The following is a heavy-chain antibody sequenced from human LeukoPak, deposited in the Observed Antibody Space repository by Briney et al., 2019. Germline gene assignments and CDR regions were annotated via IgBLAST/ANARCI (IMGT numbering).Heavy chain of an antibody. D-gene: IGHD3-9*01. Sequence: SVTVSCKASGGTFSNYAISWVRQAPRQGLEWMGGIIPIFDTADNAQKFQGRLTITADESTSTAYMELSSLRAEDTAVYYCARDLLGSATSYSSGAWDYWGQGTLVTVSS. V-gene: IGHV1-69*13. CDR3: ARDLLGSATSYSSGAWDY. CDR2: IIPIFDTA. J-gene: IGHJ4*02. CDR1: GGTFSNYA.